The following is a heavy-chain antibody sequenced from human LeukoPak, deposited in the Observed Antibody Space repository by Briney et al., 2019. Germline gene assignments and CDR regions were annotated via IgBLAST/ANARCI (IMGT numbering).Heavy chain of an antibody. J-gene: IGHJ3*02. CDR3: ARDLDYYDSSGYWRKGAFDI. Sequence: SETLSLTCAVYGGSISSGSYYWSWIRQPAGKGLEWIGRIYTSGSTYYNPSLKSRVTISVDTSKNQFSLKLSSVTAADTAVYYCARDLDYYDSSGYWRKGAFDIWGQGTMVTVSS. CDR1: GGSISSGSYY. CDR2: IYTSGST. D-gene: IGHD3-22*01. V-gene: IGHV4-61*02.